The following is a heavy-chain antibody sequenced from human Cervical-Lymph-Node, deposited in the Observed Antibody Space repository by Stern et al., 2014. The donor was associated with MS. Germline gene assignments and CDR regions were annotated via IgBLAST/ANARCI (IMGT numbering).Heavy chain of an antibody. CDR1: GFTFDDYA. V-gene: IGHV3-9*01. Sequence: VQLVQSGGGLVEPGTSLRLACVGSGFTFDDYAMHWVRQAPGRGLEWLSRINWHGGSIDYADSVKGRFTISRDNAKNSLYLQMDSLRPEDTALYYCATDLGSSGYQTGEYWGQGTLVTVSS. CDR3: ATDLGSSGYQTGEY. J-gene: IGHJ4*02. D-gene: IGHD3-22*01. CDR2: INWHGGSI.